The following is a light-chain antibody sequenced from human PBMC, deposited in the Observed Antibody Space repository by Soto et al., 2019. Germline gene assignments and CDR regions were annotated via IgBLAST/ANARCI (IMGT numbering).Light chain of an antibody. V-gene: IGKV3-20*01. J-gene: IGKJ4*01. CDR2: GAS. CDR3: HQYGSSRLT. Sequence: EIALTQAPATLSLSQRERPSLSCGASQSVSSSYLAWYQQRPGQAPRLLIYGASSRATGIPDRFSGSGSGTDFTLTISRLEAEDFAVYYCHQYGSSRLTFGGGTKVDI. CDR1: QSVSSSY.